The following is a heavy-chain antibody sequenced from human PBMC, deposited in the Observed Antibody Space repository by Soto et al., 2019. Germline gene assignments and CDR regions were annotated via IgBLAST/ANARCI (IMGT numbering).Heavy chain of an antibody. J-gene: IGHJ2*01. V-gene: IGHV3-23*01. CDR3: ARKIRGSTSRPNYWYFDL. CDR1: GFTFINYA. CDR2: ISGGGDAA. Sequence: EVQLLESGGALVQPGGSLRLSCAGSGFTFINYAMNWVRQAPGKGLEWVSSISGGGDAAFFPDSVRGRFTISRDNSKNTVTRQMNSRGVDDTAGYYGARKIRGSTSRPNYWYFDLWGRGTLVTVSS. D-gene: IGHD3-10*01.